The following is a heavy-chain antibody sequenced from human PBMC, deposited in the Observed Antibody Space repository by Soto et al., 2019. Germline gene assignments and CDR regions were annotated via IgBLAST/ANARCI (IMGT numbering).Heavy chain of an antibody. D-gene: IGHD3-3*01. V-gene: IGHV4-34*01. J-gene: IGHJ6*02. Sequence: SETLSLTCAVYGGSFRGYYCSWIRQPPGKGLEWIGEINHSGSTNYNPSLKSRVTISVDTSKNQFSLKLSSVTAADTAVYYCARGVLRSLEWLPYYGMDVWGQGTTVTVS. CDR1: GGSFRGYY. CDR3: ARGVLRSLEWLPYYGMDV. CDR2: INHSGST.